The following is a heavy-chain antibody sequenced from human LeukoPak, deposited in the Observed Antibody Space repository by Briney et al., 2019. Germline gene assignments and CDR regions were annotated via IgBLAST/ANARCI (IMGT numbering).Heavy chain of an antibody. CDR1: GFTFSSYS. Sequence: GGSLRLSCAASGFTFSSYSMNWVRQAPGKGLEWVSSISGSSIYIYYADSLKGRFTISRDNAKNSLYLQMNSLRAEDTAVYYCARDPGDYYGSGNDYWGQGTLVTVSS. D-gene: IGHD3-10*01. V-gene: IGHV3-21*01. CDR3: ARDPGDYYGSGNDY. J-gene: IGHJ4*02. CDR2: ISGSSIYI.